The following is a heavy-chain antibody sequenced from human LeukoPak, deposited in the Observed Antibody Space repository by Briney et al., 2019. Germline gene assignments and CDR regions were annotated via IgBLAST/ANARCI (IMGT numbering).Heavy chain of an antibody. V-gene: IGHV4-59*01. Sequence: SETLSLTCTVSGVSINNYYWSWIRQTPGKGLEWIGYIYSSGSTNYNSFFKSRVTMSIDTSENQFSLNLRSVTAADTALYYCVRYLRDSGTYIFDYWGQGALVTVSS. CDR3: VRYLRDSGTYIFDY. CDR1: GVSINNYY. D-gene: IGHD1-1*01. J-gene: IGHJ4*02. CDR2: IYSSGST.